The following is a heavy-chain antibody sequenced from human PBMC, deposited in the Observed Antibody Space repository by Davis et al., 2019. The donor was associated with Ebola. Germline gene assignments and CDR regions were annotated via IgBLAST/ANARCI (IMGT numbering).Heavy chain of an antibody. Sequence: SVPVSCKASGGTFTSYAISWVRQAPGQGLEWMGGIIPLFGTANYAQKFQDRVTITADESTSTSYMELNSLRSDDTAVYYCARGGGGDSSGFQSWFDPWGQGTLVTVSS. CDR1: GGTFTSYA. CDR3: ARGGGGDSSGFQSWFDP. D-gene: IGHD3-22*01. J-gene: IGHJ5*02. CDR2: IIPLFGTA. V-gene: IGHV1-69*13.